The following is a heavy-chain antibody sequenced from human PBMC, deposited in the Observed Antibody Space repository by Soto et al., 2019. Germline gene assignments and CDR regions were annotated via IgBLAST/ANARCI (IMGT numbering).Heavy chain of an antibody. V-gene: IGHV4-59*01. CDR1: GGSISSYY. CDR2: IYYSGST. J-gene: IGHJ4*02. CDR3: ASAIRYGGLVDY. Sequence: PSETLSLTCTVSGGSISSYYWSWIRQPPGKGLEWIGYIYYSGSTNYNPSLKGRVTISVDTSKNQFSLKLSSVTAADTAVYYCASAIRYGGLVDYWGQGTLVTVSS. D-gene: IGHD1-1*01.